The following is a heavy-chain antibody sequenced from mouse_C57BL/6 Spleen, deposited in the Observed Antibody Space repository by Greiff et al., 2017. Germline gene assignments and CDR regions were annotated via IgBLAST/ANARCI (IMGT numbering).Heavy chain of an antibody. CDR2: IYPGNSDT. D-gene: IGHD2-4*01. V-gene: IGHV1-5*01. CDR3: TREGMCCDYDFSTGS. CDR1: GYTFTSYW. Sequence: EVQLQQSGTVLARPGASVKMSCKTSGYTFTSYWMHWVKQRPGQGLEWIGAIYPGNSDTSYNQKFKGKAKLTAVTSASTAYMELSSLTNEDSAVYSGTREGMCCDYDFSTGSWGQGTLVTVSA. J-gene: IGHJ3*01.